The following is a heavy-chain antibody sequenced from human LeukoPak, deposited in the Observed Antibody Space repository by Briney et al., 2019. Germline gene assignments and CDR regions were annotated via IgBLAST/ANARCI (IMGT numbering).Heavy chain of an antibody. CDR1: GRSISLGYY. CDR2: IHHSGST. J-gene: IGHJ4*02. Sequence: SETLSLTCTVSGRSISLGYYWGWIRQPPGKGLEWIGSIHHSGSTYYNPSLKSRVTISVDTSKNQFSLKLSSVTAADTAVYYCARARARSGYYYWGQGTLVTVSS. CDR3: ARARARSGYYY. V-gene: IGHV4-38-2*02. D-gene: IGHD3-22*01.